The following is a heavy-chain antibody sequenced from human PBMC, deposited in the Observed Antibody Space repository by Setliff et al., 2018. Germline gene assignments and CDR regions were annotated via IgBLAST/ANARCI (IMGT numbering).Heavy chain of an antibody. CDR3: ATPRSGIIDAFDI. Sequence: ASVKVSCKVSGYTLTELSMHWVRQAPGKGPEWMGGFDPEDGGTIYARKLQGRVTMTEDTSTDTAYMELSSLRSEDTAVYYCATPRSGIIDAFDIWGQGTMVTVSS. V-gene: IGHV1-24*01. CDR2: FDPEDGGT. J-gene: IGHJ3*02. CDR1: GYTLTELS.